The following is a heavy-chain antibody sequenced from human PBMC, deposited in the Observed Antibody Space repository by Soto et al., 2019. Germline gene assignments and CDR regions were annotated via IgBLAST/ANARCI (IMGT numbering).Heavy chain of an antibody. Sequence: GGSLRLSCAASGFTFSSYSMNWVRQAPGKGLEWVSYISSSSSTIYYADSVKGRFTISRDNAKNSLYLQMNSLRDEDTAVYYCASVLESRSSGWYFAPADYWGQGTLVTVSS. D-gene: IGHD6-19*01. J-gene: IGHJ4*02. CDR3: ASVLESRSSGWYFAPADY. V-gene: IGHV3-48*02. CDR1: GFTFSSYS. CDR2: ISSSSSTI.